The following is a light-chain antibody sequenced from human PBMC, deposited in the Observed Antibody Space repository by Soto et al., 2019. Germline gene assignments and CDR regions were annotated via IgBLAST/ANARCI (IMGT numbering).Light chain of an antibody. V-gene: IGLV3-21*04. CDR1: NIGSKS. CDR3: QVWDSSSDHVV. J-gene: IGLJ2*01. CDR2: YDS. Sequence: SYELTQPPSVSVAPGKTARITSGGNNIGSKSVHWYQQKPGQAPVLVIYYDSDRPSGIPERFSGSNFGNTATLTITRVEAGDEADYYCQVWDSSSDHVVFGGGTKVTVL.